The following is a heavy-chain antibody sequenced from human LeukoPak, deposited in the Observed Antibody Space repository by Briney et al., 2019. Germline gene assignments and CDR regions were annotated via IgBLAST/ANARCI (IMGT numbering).Heavy chain of an antibody. D-gene: IGHD3-22*01. Sequence: PSETLSLTCTVSGGSISSSSYYWCWIRQPPGKGLEWIGSIYYSGSTYYNPSLKSRVTISVDTSKNQFSLKLSSVTAADTAVYYCARDSYYYDSSGYYYEDYWGQGTLVTVSS. V-gene: IGHV4-39*07. CDR3: ARDSYYYDSSGYYYEDY. CDR2: IYYSGST. CDR1: GGSISSSSYY. J-gene: IGHJ4*02.